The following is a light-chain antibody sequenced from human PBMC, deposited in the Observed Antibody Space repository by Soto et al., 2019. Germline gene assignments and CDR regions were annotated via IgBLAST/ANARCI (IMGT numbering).Light chain of an antibody. CDR3: QQRSNWLWT. CDR1: QSVSSNY. V-gene: IGKV3D-20*02. J-gene: IGKJ1*01. CDR2: DAS. Sequence: EIVLTQSPGTLSLSPGERATLSCRASQSVSSNYLAWYQQRPGQAPRLLIYDASHRATGIPVRFSGSGSGTDFTLTISSLEPEDFAVYYCQQRSNWLWTFGQGTKVDIK.